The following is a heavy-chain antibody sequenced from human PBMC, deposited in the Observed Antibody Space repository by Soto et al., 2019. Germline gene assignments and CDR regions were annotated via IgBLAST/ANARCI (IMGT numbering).Heavy chain of an antibody. CDR2: ISYDGSEK. J-gene: IGHJ4*02. CDR3: ANDRVGANHYFDY. Sequence: QVQLVESGGGVVQPGRSLRLSCAASGVTFSSYGMHWVRQAPGKGLEWVAVISYDGSEKYYADSVKGRFTLSRDNSNNTLYLQTNSLRAEDTAVYDCANDRVGANHYFDYSRQGTLVAVSS. D-gene: IGHD1-26*01. CDR1: GVTFSSYG. V-gene: IGHV3-30*18.